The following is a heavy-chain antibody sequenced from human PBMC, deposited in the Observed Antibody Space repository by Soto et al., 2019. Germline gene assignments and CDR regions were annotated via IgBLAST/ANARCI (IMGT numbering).Heavy chain of an antibody. CDR1: GGSISNYY. CDR3: ARENYGDYGGEVWFDP. Sequence: SETLSLTCTVSGGSISNYYWTWIRQPPGKGLEWIGYIYYSGSTNYNPSLKSRVIISVDTSKNQFSLKLSSVTAADTAVYHCARENYGDYGGEVWFDPWGQGTLVTVSS. J-gene: IGHJ5*02. CDR2: IYYSGST. D-gene: IGHD4-17*01. V-gene: IGHV4-59*12.